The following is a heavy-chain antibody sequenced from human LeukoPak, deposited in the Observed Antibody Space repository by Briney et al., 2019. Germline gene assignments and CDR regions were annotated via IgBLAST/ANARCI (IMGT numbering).Heavy chain of an antibody. Sequence: GGSLRLSCAASGFTFSNAWMSWVRQAPGKGLEWVGRIKSKTDGGTTDYAAPVKGRFTISRDDPKNTLYLQMNSLKTEDTAVYYCTTVSEDTDAFDIWGQGTMVTVSS. V-gene: IGHV3-15*01. CDR1: GFTFSNAW. CDR2: IKSKTDGGTT. J-gene: IGHJ3*02. CDR3: TTVSEDTDAFDI. D-gene: IGHD2-15*01.